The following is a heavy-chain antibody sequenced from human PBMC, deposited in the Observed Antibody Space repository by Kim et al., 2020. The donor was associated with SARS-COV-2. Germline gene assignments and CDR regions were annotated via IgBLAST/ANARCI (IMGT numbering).Heavy chain of an antibody. CDR1: GFTFTRYA. CDR3: GMNWNLDF. Sequence: GGSLRLSCAASGFTFTRYAMAWVRQAPGKGLEWVSDINYNGGATYYSESVKGRFTISRDDYKNTVFLQMNNLRVEDTAVYYCGMNWNLDFWGQGTLVTVSS. V-gene: IGHV3-23*01. D-gene: IGHD1-1*01. J-gene: IGHJ4*02. CDR2: INYNGGAT.